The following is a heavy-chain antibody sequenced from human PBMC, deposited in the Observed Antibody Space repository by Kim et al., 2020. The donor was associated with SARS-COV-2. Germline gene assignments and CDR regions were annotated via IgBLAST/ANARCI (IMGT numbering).Heavy chain of an antibody. J-gene: IGHJ4*02. CDR1: GFTFSSYA. V-gene: IGHV3-30-3*01. CDR2: ISYDGSNK. CDR3: ARGVLGLDY. D-gene: IGHD3-16*01. Sequence: GGSLRLSCAASGFTFSSYAMHWVRQAPGKGLEWVAVISYDGSNKYYADSVKGRFTISRDNSKNTLYLQMNSLRAEDTAVYYCARGVLGLDYWGQGTLVTVXX.